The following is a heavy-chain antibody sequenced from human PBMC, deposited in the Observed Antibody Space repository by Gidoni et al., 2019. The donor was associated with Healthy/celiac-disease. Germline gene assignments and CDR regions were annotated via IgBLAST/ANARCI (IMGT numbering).Heavy chain of an antibody. V-gene: IGHV1-69*01. J-gene: IGHJ5*02. CDR2: IIPIFGTA. CDR1: GGTFSSYA. CDR3: ARYKGEGVAAGRWFDP. Sequence: QVQLVQSGAAVKKPGSSVKVSCKASGGTFSSYAISWVRQAPGQGLEWMGGIIPIFGTANYAQKFQGRVTITADESTSTAYMELSSLRSEDTAVYYCARYKGEGVAAGRWFDPWGQGTLVTVSS. D-gene: IGHD6-25*01.